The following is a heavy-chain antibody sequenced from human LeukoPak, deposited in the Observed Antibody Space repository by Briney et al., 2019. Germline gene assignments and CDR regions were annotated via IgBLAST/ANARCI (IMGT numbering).Heavy chain of an antibody. CDR2: IYYSGST. CDR3: ARGMQQLYHFDS. Sequence: PSETLSLTCTVSGGSISTYYWSWLRQPPGKGLEWIGYIYYSGSTNYNPSLKSRVTISVDTSKNQFSLKLSSVTAADTAVYYCARGMQQLYHFDSWGRGTLVTVSS. J-gene: IGHJ4*02. D-gene: IGHD6-13*01. CDR1: GGSISTYY. V-gene: IGHV4-59*01.